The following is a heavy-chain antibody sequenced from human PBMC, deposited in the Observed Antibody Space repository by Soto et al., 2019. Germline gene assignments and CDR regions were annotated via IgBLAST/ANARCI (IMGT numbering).Heavy chain of an antibody. CDR2: INAYNGNT. D-gene: IGHD6-6*01. Sequence: QVQLVQSGAEVKKPGASVRVSCKASGYTWTSYDINWVRQAPGQGLEWMGWINAYNGNTNYAQKLQDRVTMTTDTSTSTVYMELRSLRSDDTAVYYCARFSSSTASSHWGQGTLVTVSS. V-gene: IGHV1-18*04. J-gene: IGHJ4*02. CDR3: ARFSSSTASSH. CDR1: GYTWTSYD.